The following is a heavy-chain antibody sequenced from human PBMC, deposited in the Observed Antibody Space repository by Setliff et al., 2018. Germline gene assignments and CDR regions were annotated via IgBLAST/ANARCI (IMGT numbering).Heavy chain of an antibody. J-gene: IGHJ3*01. CDR2: IYHSGSA. CDR3: AREVGTSTSSDAFDV. D-gene: IGHD1-26*01. V-gene: IGHV4-30-4*08. CDR1: GDSISSGDYF. Sequence: KPSETLSLTCTVSGDSISSGDYFWSWIRQPPGKGLEWIAYIYHSGSAYYNPSLKGRVTMSVDTSKNQFSLHLTSVTAADTAVYYCAREVGTSTSSDAFDVWGQGMMVTVSS.